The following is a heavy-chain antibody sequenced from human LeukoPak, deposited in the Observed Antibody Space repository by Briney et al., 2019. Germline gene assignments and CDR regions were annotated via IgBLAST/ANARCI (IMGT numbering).Heavy chain of an antibody. V-gene: IGHV4-39*07. J-gene: IGHJ4*02. CDR3: ARVPTVTFFDY. D-gene: IGHD4-17*01. CDR1: GGSISSSSYY. Sequence: SETLSLTCTVSGGSISSSSYYWGWIRQPPGRGLEWIGIIYYSGSTYYNPSLKSRVTISVDTSKNQFSLKLSSVTAADTAVYSCARVPTVTFFDYWGQGTLVTVSS. CDR2: IYYSGST.